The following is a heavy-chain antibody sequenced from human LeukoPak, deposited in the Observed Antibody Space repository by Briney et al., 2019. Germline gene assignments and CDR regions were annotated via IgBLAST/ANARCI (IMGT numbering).Heavy chain of an antibody. D-gene: IGHD2-2*01. J-gene: IGHJ4*02. CDR1: GFTFSSYG. CDR3: AKDKGDCSSTSCYYYFDY. Sequence: GGSRRLSCAASGFTFSSYGMHWVRQAPGKGLEWVAVISYDGSNKYYADSVKGRFTISRDNSKNTLYLQMNSLRAEDTAVYYCAKDKGDCSSTSCYYYFDYWGQGTLVTVSS. CDR2: ISYDGSNK. V-gene: IGHV3-30*18.